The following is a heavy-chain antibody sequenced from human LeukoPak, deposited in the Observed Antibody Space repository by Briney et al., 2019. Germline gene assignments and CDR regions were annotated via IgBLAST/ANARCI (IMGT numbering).Heavy chain of an antibody. CDR2: IKSKTDGGTT. V-gene: IGHV3-15*07. D-gene: IGHD3-3*01. CDR1: GFTFSSYA. Sequence: SGGSLRLSCAASGFTFSSYAMNWVRQAPGQGLEWVGRIKSKTDGGTTDHAAPVKGRFTISRDDSKNTLYLQMNSLKTEDTAVYYCTTEHRRYDFWSGYLASGQDYWGQGTLVTVSS. J-gene: IGHJ4*02. CDR3: TTEHRRYDFWSGYLASGQDY.